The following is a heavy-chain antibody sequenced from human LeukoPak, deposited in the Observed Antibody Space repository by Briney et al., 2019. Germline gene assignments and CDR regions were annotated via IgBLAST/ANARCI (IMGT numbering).Heavy chain of an antibody. V-gene: IGHV5-51*01. D-gene: IGHD2-21*02. Sequence: PGESLKISCKGSGYSFTSYWIGWVRQMPGKGLDWMGIIYPGDSDTRYSPSFQGQVTISADKSISTAYLQWSSLKASDTAMYYCARRWAYCGGDCDYYFDYWGQGTLVTVSS. CDR1: GYSFTSYW. CDR2: IYPGDSDT. J-gene: IGHJ4*02. CDR3: ARRWAYCGGDCDYYFDY.